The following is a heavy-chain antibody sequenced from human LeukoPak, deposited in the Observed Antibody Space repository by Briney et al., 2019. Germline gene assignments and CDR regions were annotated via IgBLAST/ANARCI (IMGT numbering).Heavy chain of an antibody. CDR1: GGSISSYY. Sequence: SETLSLTCTVSGGSISSYYWSCIRQHPGKGREWIGYIYYSGSTNYNPSLKSRVTISVDTSKNQFSLKLSSVTAADTAVYYCARETSQKGAHYMDVWGKGTTVTISS. V-gene: IGHV4-59*01. CDR2: IYYSGST. CDR3: ARETSQKGAHYMDV. D-gene: IGHD3-16*01. J-gene: IGHJ6*03.